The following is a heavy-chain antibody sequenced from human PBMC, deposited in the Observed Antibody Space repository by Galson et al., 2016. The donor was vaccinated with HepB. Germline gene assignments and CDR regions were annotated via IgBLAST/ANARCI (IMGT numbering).Heavy chain of an antibody. J-gene: IGHJ5*02. Sequence: SLRLSCAASGFTFSSYAMDWVRQAPRKGLEWVSAIGRSGDATYYADSVKGRFTIFRDNSKDTLYLQMNSLRAEDTAVYYCAKEVGTVHPSNWFDPWGQGTLVTVSS. CDR3: AKEVGTVHPSNWFDP. CDR2: IGRSGDAT. V-gene: IGHV3-23*01. CDR1: GFTFSSYA. D-gene: IGHD1-26*01.